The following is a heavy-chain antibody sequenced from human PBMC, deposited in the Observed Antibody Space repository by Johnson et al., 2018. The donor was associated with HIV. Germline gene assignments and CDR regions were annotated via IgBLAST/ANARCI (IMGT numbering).Heavy chain of an antibody. V-gene: IGHV3-30*02. J-gene: IGHJ3*02. Sequence: QVQLAESGGGVVQPGGSLRLSCAASGFSISSYGMYWVRQAPGKGLEWVAFIRYDGSNKYYADSVKGRFTISRDNSKNTLYLQMNSLRAEDTAVYYCAKWGTITGTTGVFDIWGQGTMVTVYS. CDR3: AKWGTITGTTGVFDI. CDR2: IRYDGSNK. CDR1: GFSISSYG. D-gene: IGHD1-7*01.